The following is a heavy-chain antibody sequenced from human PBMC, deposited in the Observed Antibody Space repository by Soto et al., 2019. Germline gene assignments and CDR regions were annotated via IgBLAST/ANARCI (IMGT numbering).Heavy chain of an antibody. CDR1: GFTFSSYA. CDR2: ISYDGSNK. V-gene: IGHV3-30-3*01. J-gene: IGHJ4*02. CDR3: ARGIYSSGWSRHY. D-gene: IGHD6-19*01. Sequence: QVQLVESGGGVVQPGRSLRLSCAASGFTFSSYAMHWVRQAPGKGLEWVAVISYDGSNKYYADSVKGRFTISRYNSKNTLYLQMNSLRAEDTAVYYCARGIYSSGWSRHYWGQGTLVTVSS.